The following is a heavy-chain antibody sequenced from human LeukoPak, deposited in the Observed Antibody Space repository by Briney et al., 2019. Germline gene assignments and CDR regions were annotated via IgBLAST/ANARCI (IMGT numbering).Heavy chain of an antibody. V-gene: IGHV3-33*06. CDR1: GFTFSSYG. D-gene: IGHD4-23*01. CDR3: AKSTVAFYYFDN. J-gene: IGHJ4*02. CDR2: IWSDGSNK. Sequence: TGGSLRLSCATSGFTFSSYGMHWVRQAPGKGLEWVAVIWSDGSNKYYADSVKGRLTISRDNSKNTLYLQLNSLRAEDTAVYYCAKSTVAFYYFDNWGQGTRVIVSS.